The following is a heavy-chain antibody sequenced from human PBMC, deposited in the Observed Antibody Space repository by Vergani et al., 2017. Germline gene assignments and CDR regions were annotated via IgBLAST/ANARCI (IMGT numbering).Heavy chain of an antibody. CDR2: INSDGSST. Sequence: EEQLVESGGGLVQPGGSLRLSCAASGFTFSSYWMHWVRQAPGKGLVWVSRINSDGSSTSYADSVKGRFTISRDNAKNTLYLQMNSLRAEDTAVYYCARGSVVVAATPYYYYYMDVWGKGTTVTVSS. D-gene: IGHD2-15*01. CDR1: GFTFSSYW. J-gene: IGHJ6*03. CDR3: ARGSVVVAATPYYYYYMDV. V-gene: IGHV3-74*02.